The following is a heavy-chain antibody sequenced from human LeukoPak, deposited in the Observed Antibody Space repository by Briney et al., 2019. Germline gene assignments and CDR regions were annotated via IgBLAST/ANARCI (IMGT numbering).Heavy chain of an antibody. CDR3: AGTMIGLFDY. V-gene: IGHV4-31*11. D-gene: IGHD3-22*01. Sequence: SETLSLTCAVSGGSISSGGYSWSWIRQPPGKGLEWIGYIYYSGSTYYNPSLKSRVTISVDTSKNQFSLKLSSVTAADTAVYYCAGTMIGLFDYWGQGTLVTVSS. J-gene: IGHJ4*02. CDR1: GGSISSGGYS. CDR2: IYYSGST.